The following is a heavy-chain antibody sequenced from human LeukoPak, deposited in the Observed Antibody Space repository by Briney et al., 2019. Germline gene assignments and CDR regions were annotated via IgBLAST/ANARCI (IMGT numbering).Heavy chain of an antibody. J-gene: IGHJ2*01. V-gene: IGHV4-4*07. Sequence: SETLSLTCTVSGGSISSYYWSWIRQPAGKGLEWIGRIYTSGSTNYNPSLKSRVTMSVDTSKNQFSLKLSSVTAADTAVYYCARDGSSGWAFSYWYFDLWGRGTLVTVSS. CDR3: ARDGSSGWAFSYWYFDL. CDR2: IYTSGST. D-gene: IGHD6-19*01. CDR1: GGSISSYY.